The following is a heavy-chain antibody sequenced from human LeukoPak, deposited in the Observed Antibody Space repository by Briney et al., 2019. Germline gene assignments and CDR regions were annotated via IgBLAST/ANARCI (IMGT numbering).Heavy chain of an antibody. CDR2: INPNSGGT. J-gene: IGHJ5*02. Sequence: GSVKVSCKASGYTFTGYYMHWVRQAPGQGLEWMGWINPNSGGTNYAQKFQGRVTMTRDTSISTAYMELSRLRSDDTAVYYCARETIAVAGTNWFDPWGQGTLVTVSS. CDR3: ARETIAVAGTNWFDP. V-gene: IGHV1-2*02. CDR1: GYTFTGYY. D-gene: IGHD6-19*01.